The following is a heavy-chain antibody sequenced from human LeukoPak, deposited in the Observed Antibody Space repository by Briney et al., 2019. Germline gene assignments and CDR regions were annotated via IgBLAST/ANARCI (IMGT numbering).Heavy chain of an antibody. D-gene: IGHD2-21*02. CDR1: GFTFDDYA. J-gene: IGHJ4*02. CDR3: AKGLVVTASHFDY. V-gene: IGHV3-9*01. Sequence: TGGSLRLSCAASGFTFDDYAMHWVRQAPGKGLEWVSGISWNSGSIGYADSVKGRFTISRDNAKNTLYLQMNSLRAEDTALYYCAKGLVVTASHFDYRGQGTLVTVSS. CDR2: ISWNSGSI.